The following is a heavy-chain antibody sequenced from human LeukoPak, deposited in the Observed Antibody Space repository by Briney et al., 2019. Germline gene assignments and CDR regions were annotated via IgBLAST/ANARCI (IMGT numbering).Heavy chain of an antibody. CDR3: ARDDYTSGFDY. CDR2: ISSSSSYI. J-gene: IGHJ4*02. D-gene: IGHD4-11*01. Sequence: GGSRRLSCSASGFTFSSYNMNWVRQAPGKGLEWVSSISSSSSYIYYADSVKGRFTISRDNAKNSLYLQMNSLRAEDTAVYYCARDDYTSGFDYWGQGTLVTVSS. V-gene: IGHV3-21*01. CDR1: GFTFSSYN.